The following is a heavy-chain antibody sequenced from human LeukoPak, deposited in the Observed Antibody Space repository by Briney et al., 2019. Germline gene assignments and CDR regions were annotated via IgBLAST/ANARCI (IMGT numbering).Heavy chain of an antibody. CDR2: ISYDGSNK. Sequence: PGRSLRLSCAASGFTFSSYAMHWVRQAPGKGLEWVAVISYDGSNKYYADSVKGRLTISRDNSKNTLYLQMNSLRAEDTAVYYCARTRKYDNYFDYWGQGTLVTVSS. J-gene: IGHJ4*02. CDR3: ARTRKYDNYFDY. V-gene: IGHV3-30*04. CDR1: GFTFSSYA. D-gene: IGHD2-8*01.